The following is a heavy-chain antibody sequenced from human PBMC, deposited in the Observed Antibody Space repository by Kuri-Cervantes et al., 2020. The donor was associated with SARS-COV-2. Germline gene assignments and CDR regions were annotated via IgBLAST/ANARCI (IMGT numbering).Heavy chain of an antibody. Sequence: ASVKVSCKASGYTFTSYGISWVRQAPGKGLEWMGGFDPEDGETIYAQKFQGRVTMTEDTSTDTAYMELSSLRSEDTAVYYCASVQWGYDFWSGYQGPGYYYYMDVWGKGTTVTVSS. CDR3: ASVQWGYDFWSGYQGPGYYYYMDV. V-gene: IGHV1-24*01. J-gene: IGHJ6*03. D-gene: IGHD3-3*01. CDR2: FDPEDGET. CDR1: GYTFTSYG.